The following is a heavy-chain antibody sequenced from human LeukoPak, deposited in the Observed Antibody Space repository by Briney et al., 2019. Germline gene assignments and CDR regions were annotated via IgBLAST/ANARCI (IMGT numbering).Heavy chain of an antibody. J-gene: IGHJ6*03. D-gene: IGHD6-6*01. CDR3: ARDKAARLFYYYYMDV. CDR1: GYTFTGYY. V-gene: IGHV1-2*02. CDR2: INPNSGGT. Sequence: GASVKVSCKASGYTFTGYYMHWVRQAPGQGLEWMGWINPNSGGTNYAQKFQGRVTMTRDTSISTAYMELSRLRSDDTAVYYCARDKAARLFYYYYMDVWGKGTTVTVSS.